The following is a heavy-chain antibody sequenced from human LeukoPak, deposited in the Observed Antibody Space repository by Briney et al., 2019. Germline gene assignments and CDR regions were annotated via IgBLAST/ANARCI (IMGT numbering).Heavy chain of an antibody. V-gene: IGHV3-23*01. D-gene: IGHD3-3*01. J-gene: IGHJ3*02. CDR2: ISGSGGST. CDR3: ARETTYYDFWSGAFDI. CDR1: GFTFSSYA. Sequence: GGSLRLSCAASGFTFSSYAMSWVRQAPGKGLEWVSAISGSGGSTYYADSVKGRFTISRDNAKNSLYLQMNSLRAEDTAVYYCARETTYYDFWSGAFDIWGQGTMVTVSS.